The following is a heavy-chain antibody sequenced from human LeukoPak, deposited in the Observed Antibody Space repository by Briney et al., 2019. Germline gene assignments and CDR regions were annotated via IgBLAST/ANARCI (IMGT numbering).Heavy chain of an antibody. Sequence: GGSLRLSCAASGLSFSSQAMTWVRQAPGKGLEWVSGMSGSGDHIYYADSVKGRFTISRDNSKNTLYLQMNSLRAEDTAVYYCARMRNIPAASRAGNFDYWGQGTLVTVSS. J-gene: IGHJ4*02. V-gene: IGHV3-23*01. D-gene: IGHD6-13*01. CDR1: GLSFSSQA. CDR2: MSGSGDHI. CDR3: ARMRNIPAASRAGNFDY.